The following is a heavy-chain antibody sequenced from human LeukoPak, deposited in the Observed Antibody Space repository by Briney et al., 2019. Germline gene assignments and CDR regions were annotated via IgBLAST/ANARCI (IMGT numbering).Heavy chain of an antibody. CDR2: INPNSGGT. D-gene: IGHD3-22*01. CDR1: GYTFTGYY. V-gene: IGHV1-2*02. Sequence: ASVKVSCKASGYTFTGYYMHWVRQAPGQGLEWMGWINPNSGGTNYAQKSQGRVTMTRDTSIGTAYMELSRLRSDDTAVYYCARGLQDYDSSGYYDYWGQGTLVTVSS. J-gene: IGHJ4*02. CDR3: ARGLQDYDSSGYYDY.